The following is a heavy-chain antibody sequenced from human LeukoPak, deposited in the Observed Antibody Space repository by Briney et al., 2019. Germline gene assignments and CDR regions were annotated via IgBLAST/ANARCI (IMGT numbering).Heavy chain of an antibody. CDR1: GGSISSGGYY. CDR3: ARLGVAAPWYFDL. CDR2: IYYSGST. Sequence: SETLSLTCTVSGGSISSGGYYWSWIRQHPGKGLEWIGYIYYSGSTYYNPSLKSRVTISVDTSKNQFSLKLSSVTAADTVVYYCARLGVAAPWYFDLWGRGTLVTVSS. V-gene: IGHV4-31*03. J-gene: IGHJ2*01. D-gene: IGHD2-15*01.